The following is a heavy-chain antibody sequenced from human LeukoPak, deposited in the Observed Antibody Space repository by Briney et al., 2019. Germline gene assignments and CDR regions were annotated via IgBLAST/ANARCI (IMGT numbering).Heavy chain of an antibody. CDR3: ARAGRKSRGVDLVRKKETGYYYYMDV. Sequence: GGSLRLSCAASGFTFSSYSMNWVRQAPGKGLEWVSYISSSSSTIYYADSVKGRFTISRDNAKYSLYLQMNSLRAEDTAVYYCARAGRKSRGVDLVRKKETGYYYYMDVWGKGTTVTVSS. CDR2: ISSSSSTI. D-gene: IGHD3-10*02. J-gene: IGHJ6*03. V-gene: IGHV3-48*01. CDR1: GFTFSSYS.